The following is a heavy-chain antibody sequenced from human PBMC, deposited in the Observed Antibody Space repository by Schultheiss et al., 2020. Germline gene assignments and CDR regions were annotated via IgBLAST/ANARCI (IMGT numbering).Heavy chain of an antibody. CDR1: GFTFSGSA. D-gene: IGHD3-22*01. Sequence: GGSLRLSCAASGFTFSGSAMHWVRQASGKGLEWVSYITTSSTAIYYADSVKGRFTISRDNGKNSLYLQMNSLRADDTAVYYCAREYYYLPYDWGQGTLVTVSS. CDR3: AREYYYLPYD. J-gene: IGHJ4*02. V-gene: IGHV3-48*04. CDR2: ITTSSTAI.